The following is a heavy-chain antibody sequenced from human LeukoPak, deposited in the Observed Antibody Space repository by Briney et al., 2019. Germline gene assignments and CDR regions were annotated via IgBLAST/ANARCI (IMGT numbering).Heavy chain of an antibody. CDR2: IYSTGST. Sequence: SETLSLTCTVSGGSISSSYWGWIRQPPGKGLEWIGYIYSTGSTNSNPSLKSRVTISVDTSKNQFSLNLSSVTAADTAVYYCARHGGHCTSTSCFDPWGQGTLVTVSS. V-gene: IGHV4-59*08. CDR3: ARHGGHCTSTSCFDP. D-gene: IGHD2-2*01. CDR1: GGSISSSY. J-gene: IGHJ5*02.